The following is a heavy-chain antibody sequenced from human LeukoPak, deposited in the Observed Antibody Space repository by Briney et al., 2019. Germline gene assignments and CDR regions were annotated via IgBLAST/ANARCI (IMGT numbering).Heavy chain of an antibody. J-gene: IGHJ4*02. V-gene: IGHV3-30-3*01. Sequence: GRSLRLSCAASGFTFSSYALHWVRQAPGKGLEWVAVISYDGSNKYYADSVKGRFTISRDNSKNTLSLQMNSLRAEDTALYYCARVRTAWYEGTFDYWGQGTLVTVSS. CDR2: ISYDGSNK. CDR3: ARVRTAWYEGTFDY. CDR1: GFTFSSYA. D-gene: IGHD6-13*01.